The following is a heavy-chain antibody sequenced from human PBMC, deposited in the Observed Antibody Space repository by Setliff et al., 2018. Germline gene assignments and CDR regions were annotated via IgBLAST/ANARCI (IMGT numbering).Heavy chain of an antibody. Sequence: VASVKVSCKVSGSTLTELTMYWVRQAPGKGLEWMGSFNPEDDEIIYAQKFLGRVTMTEDTSTDTAYMELSSLRSEDTAVYYCATKDYDTSGYYRPFGFWGQGTLVTVPQ. CDR2: FNPEDDEI. V-gene: IGHV1-24*01. CDR1: GSTLTELT. D-gene: IGHD3-22*01. J-gene: IGHJ4*01. CDR3: ATKDYDTSGYYRPFGF.